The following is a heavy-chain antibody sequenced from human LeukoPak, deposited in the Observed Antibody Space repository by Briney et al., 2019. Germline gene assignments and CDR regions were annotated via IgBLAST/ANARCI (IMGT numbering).Heavy chain of an antibody. D-gene: IGHD2-21*01. CDR1: GGSISSSTYY. J-gene: IGHJ4*02. Sequence: SETLSLTCTVSGGSISSSTYYWGWIRQPPGKGLEWIGTIHYSGSTYYNPSLKSRVTISVDTSKNHFSLKLSSVTAADTAVYYCARLFDYCGADYWGQGTLVTVSS. CDR3: ARLFDYCGADY. V-gene: IGHV4-39*07. CDR2: IHYSGST.